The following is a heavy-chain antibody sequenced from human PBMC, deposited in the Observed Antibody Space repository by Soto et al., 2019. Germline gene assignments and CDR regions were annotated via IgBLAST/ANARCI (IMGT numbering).Heavy chain of an antibody. CDR2: IYYSGGT. CDR1: GGSISSYY. J-gene: IGHJ4*02. D-gene: IGHD2-15*01. CDR3: AIGKGGSGPPTLGY. Sequence: PSETLSLTCTVSGGSISSYYWSWIRQPPGKGLEWIGYIYYSGGTNYNPSLKSRVTISVDTSKNQFSLKLSSVTAADTAVYYCAIGKGGSGPPTLGYWGQGTLVTVSS. V-gene: IGHV4-59*01.